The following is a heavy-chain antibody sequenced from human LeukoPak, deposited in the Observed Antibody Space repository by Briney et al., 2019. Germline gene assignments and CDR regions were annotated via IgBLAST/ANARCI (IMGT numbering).Heavy chain of an antibody. V-gene: IGHV3-43*01. J-gene: IGHJ6*03. CDR3: AKDGVPAAIGSDYYYYYMDV. D-gene: IGHD2-2*01. CDR1: GFTFDDYT. Sequence: PGGSLRLSCAASGFTFDDYTMHWVRQAPGKGLEWVSLISWDGGSTYYADSVKGRFTISRDNSKNTLYLQMNSLRAEDTAVYYCAKDGVPAAIGSDYYYYYMDVWGKGTTVTISS. CDR2: ISWDGGST.